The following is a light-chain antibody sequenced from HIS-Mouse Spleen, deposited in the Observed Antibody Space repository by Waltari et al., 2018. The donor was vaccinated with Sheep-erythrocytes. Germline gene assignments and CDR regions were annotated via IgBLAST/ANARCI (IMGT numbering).Light chain of an antibody. CDR3: QQLAT. J-gene: IGKJ1*01. CDR1: QSISSW. Sequence: DIQMTQSPSTLSASVGDRVTITCRASQSISSWLAWYQQKPGKAPKILIYKASSLESGVPARFSGSGSGTECTLTISSLQPDDFATYYCQQLATFGQGTKVEIK. V-gene: IGKV1-5*03. CDR2: KAS.